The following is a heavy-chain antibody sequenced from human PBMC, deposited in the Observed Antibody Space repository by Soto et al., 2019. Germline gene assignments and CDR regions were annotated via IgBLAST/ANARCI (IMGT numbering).Heavy chain of an antibody. Sequence: QVQLVQSGAEVKKPGASVKVSCKASGYTFTSYAMHWVRQAPGQRLEWMGWINAGNGNTKYSQKFQGRVTITRDTSASTAYMELSSLRSEDTAVYYCARDGDSSWPRDYYYYYYMDVWGKGTTVTVSS. CDR3: ARDGDSSWPRDYYYYYYMDV. J-gene: IGHJ6*03. V-gene: IGHV1-3*01. CDR1: GYTFTSYA. CDR2: INAGNGNT. D-gene: IGHD6-13*01.